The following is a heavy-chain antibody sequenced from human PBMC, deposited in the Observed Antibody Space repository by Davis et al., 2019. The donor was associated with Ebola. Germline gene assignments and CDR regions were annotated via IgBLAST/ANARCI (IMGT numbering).Heavy chain of an antibody. V-gene: IGHV4-34*01. Sequence: MPSETLSLTCAVYGGSFTTYYWTWIRQPPGKGLEWIGEIYHSGRANYNPSLKSRVTLSVDTSMNQFSLELASVTAADTAVYYCARGTDGMDVWGKGTTVTVST. CDR3: ARGTDGMDV. J-gene: IGHJ6*04. CDR1: GGSFTTYY. CDR2: IYHSGRA.